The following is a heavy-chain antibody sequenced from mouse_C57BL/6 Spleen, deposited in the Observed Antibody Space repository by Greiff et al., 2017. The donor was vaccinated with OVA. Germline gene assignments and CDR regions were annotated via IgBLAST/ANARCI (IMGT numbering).Heavy chain of an antibody. CDR1: GYTFTDYE. CDR2: IDPETGGT. Sequence: QVQLQQSGAELVRPGASVTLSCKASGYTFTDYEMHWVKQTPVHGLEWIGAIDPETGGTAYNQKFKGKAILTADKSSSTAYMELRSLTSEDSAVYYCTRDYDYDGETFTLDYWGQGTTLTVSS. CDR3: TRDYDYDGETFTLDY. J-gene: IGHJ2*01. V-gene: IGHV1-15*01. D-gene: IGHD2-4*01.